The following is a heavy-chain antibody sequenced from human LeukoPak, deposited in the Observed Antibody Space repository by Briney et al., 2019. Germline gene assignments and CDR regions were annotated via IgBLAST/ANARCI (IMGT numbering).Heavy chain of an antibody. V-gene: IGHV3-64D*06. Sequence: GGSLRLSCSASGFIISDYAMHWVRQAPGKGLEYVSRISANGGSTYHADSVKGRFTISRDTSKNTLYLQMGSLRAEDTAMYYCVKDLYKGDSASWYFFHYWGQGTLVTVSS. CDR2: ISANGGST. D-gene: IGHD6-13*01. CDR1: GFIISDYA. J-gene: IGHJ4*02. CDR3: VKDLYKGDSASWYFFHY.